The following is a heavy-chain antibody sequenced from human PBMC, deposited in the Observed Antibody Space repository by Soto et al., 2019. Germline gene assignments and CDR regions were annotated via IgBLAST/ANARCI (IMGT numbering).Heavy chain of an antibody. D-gene: IGHD1-26*01. CDR3: ATQEVGGTYVYTFDP. CDR2: IYYSGST. V-gene: IGHV4-39*01. J-gene: IGHJ5*02. Sequence: QLHLRESGPGLVKPSETLSLTCTVSGGSITSSSYYWGWIRQPPGKGLEWIGSIYYSGSTYYNPSLKSRVTISADTSKNQFSRKLSSVTAADTAVYYCATQEVGGTYVYTFDPWGQGTLVTVSS. CDR1: GGSITSSSYY.